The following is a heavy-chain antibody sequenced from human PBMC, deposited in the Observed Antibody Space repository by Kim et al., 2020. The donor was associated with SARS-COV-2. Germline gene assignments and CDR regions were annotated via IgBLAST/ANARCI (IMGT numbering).Heavy chain of an antibody. CDR2: ISRSGSTI. D-gene: IGHD3-10*01. CDR1: GFTFSSYE. CDR3: ARELLFISCEDAFFI. V-gene: IGHV3-48*03. J-gene: IGHJ3*02. Sequence: GGSLRLSCAASGFTFSSYEMNWVRQAPGKGLEWVSYISRSGSTIYYADSVTGRFTISRDNARNSLYLQMNSLRAEDTAVYYCARELLFISCEDAFFICGQGTMGTLSS.